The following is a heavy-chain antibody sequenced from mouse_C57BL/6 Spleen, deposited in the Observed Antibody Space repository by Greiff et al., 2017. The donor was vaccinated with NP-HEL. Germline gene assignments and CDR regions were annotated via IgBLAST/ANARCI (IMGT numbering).Heavy chain of an antibody. Sequence: VQLQQSGAELVKPGASVKISCKASGYAFSSYWLNWVKQRPGKGLEWMGQIYPGDGDTNYNGKLKGKATLTADQSSSTAYMQLSSLTSEDSAVYFCARSEVYYGSRYGYWGQGTLVTVSA. D-gene: IGHD1-1*01. CDR1: GYAFSSYW. J-gene: IGHJ3*01. V-gene: IGHV1-80*01. CDR3: ARSEVYYGSRYGY. CDR2: IYPGDGDT.